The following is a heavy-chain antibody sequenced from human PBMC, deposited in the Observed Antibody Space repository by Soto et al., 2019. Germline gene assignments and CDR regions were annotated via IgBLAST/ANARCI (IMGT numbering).Heavy chain of an antibody. V-gene: IGHV6-1*01. CDR3: ARAPGSSLLAARPAPYYYYGMDV. J-gene: IGHJ6*02. Sequence: SQTLSLTCAISGDSVSSNSAAWNWIRQSPSRGLEWLGRTYYRSKWYNDYAVSVKSRITINPDTSKNQFSLQLNSVTPEDTAVYYCARAPGSSLLAARPAPYYYYGMDVWGQGTTVTVSS. CDR2: TYYRSKWYN. CDR1: GDSVSSNSAA. D-gene: IGHD6-6*01.